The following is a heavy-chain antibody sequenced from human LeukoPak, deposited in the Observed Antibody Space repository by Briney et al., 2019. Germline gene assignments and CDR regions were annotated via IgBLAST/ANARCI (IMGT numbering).Heavy chain of an antibody. CDR3: AREMATSFDY. V-gene: IGHV4-61*02. CDR2: IYTSGST. J-gene: IGHJ4*02. D-gene: IGHD5-24*01. Sequence: SQTLSLTWTVSGGSISSGSYYWSWIRQRAGKGLEWIGRIYTSGSTNYNPSLKSRVTISVDTSKNQFSLKLSSVTAADTAVYYCAREMATSFDYWGQGTLVTVSS. CDR1: GGSISSGSYY.